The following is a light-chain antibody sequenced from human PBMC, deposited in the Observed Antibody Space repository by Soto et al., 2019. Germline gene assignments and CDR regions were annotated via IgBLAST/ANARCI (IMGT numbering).Light chain of an antibody. J-gene: IGKJ5*01. CDR1: QSVSSN. Sequence: EIVMTQSPVTLSVSPGERVTLSCRASQSVSSNLAWYQQKPGQAPRLLIYDASTRATAIPARFSGSGSGTEFTLTISSLQSEDSAVYFCQQYDKWPITFGQGTRLE. CDR3: QQYDKWPIT. CDR2: DAS. V-gene: IGKV3-15*01.